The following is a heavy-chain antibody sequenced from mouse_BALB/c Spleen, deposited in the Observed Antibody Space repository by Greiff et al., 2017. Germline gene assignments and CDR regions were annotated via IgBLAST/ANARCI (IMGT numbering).Heavy chain of an antibody. Sequence: QVQLQQSGAELVRPGTSVKISCKASGYTFTNYWLGWVKQRPGHGLEWIGDIYPGGGYTNYNEKFKGKATLTADTSSSTAYMQLSSLTSEDSAVYFCARRPYYGSSLYYAMDYWGQGTSVTVSS. CDR1: GYTFTNYW. CDR3: ARRPYYGSSLYYAMDY. V-gene: IGHV1-63*02. J-gene: IGHJ4*01. CDR2: IYPGGGYT. D-gene: IGHD1-1*01.